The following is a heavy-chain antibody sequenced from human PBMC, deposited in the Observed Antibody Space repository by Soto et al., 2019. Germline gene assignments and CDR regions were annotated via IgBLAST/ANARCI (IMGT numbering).Heavy chain of an antibody. J-gene: IGHJ6*03. CDR2: TYYRSRWYN. Sequence: SQTLSLTCVISGDSVSSNGAAWNWIRQSPSRGLEWLGRTYYRSRWYNDYAVSVRSRITVNADTSKNQFSLHLNSVTPEDTAVYYCAGTSSLESYYMDVWDKGTTVTVSS. CDR1: GDSVSSNGAA. CDR3: AGTSSLESYYMDV. V-gene: IGHV6-1*01. D-gene: IGHD1-7*01.